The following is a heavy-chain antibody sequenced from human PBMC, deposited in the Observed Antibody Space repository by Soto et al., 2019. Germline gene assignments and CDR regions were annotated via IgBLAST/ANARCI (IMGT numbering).Heavy chain of an antibody. J-gene: IGHJ6*02. Sequence: QVQLVQSGAEVKKPGSSVKVSCKASGGTFSSYAISWVRQAPGQGLEWMGGIIPIFGTANYAQKFQGRVTITADESTSTAYMELSSLRSEDTAVYYCVSFLGGTLYYYYGMDVWGQGTTVTVSS. CDR2: IIPIFGTA. CDR1: GGTFSSYA. V-gene: IGHV1-69*01. CDR3: VSFLGGTLYYYYGMDV. D-gene: IGHD1-26*01.